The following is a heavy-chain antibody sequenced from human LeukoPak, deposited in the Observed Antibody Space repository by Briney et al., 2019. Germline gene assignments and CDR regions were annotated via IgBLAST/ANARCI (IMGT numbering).Heavy chain of an antibody. CDR2: IKQDGSEK. J-gene: IGHJ5*02. D-gene: IGHD3-10*01. CDR3: ARVSYYGSGSYYSLTGFDP. V-gene: IGHV3-7*01. CDR1: GFTFSSYW. Sequence: GGSLRLSCAASGFTFSSYWMSWVRQAPGKGLEGVAHIKQDGSEKYYVDAVKGRFTISRDNAKNSLYLQMNSLRAEDTAVYYCARVSYYGSGSYYSLTGFDPWGQGTLVTVSA.